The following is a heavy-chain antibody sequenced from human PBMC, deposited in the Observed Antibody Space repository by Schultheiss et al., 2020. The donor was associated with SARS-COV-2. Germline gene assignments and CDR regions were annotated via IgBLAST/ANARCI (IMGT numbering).Heavy chain of an antibody. CDR1: GFTFSSYG. CDR3: ARGLYGSGCPDY. Sequence: GGSLRLSCAASGFTFSSYGMHWVRQAPGKGLEWVAVIWYDGSNKYYADSVKGRFTISRDNSKNTLYLQMNSLRAEDTAMYYCARGLYGSGCPDYWGQGTLVTVSS. CDR2: IWYDGSNK. D-gene: IGHD3-10*01. J-gene: IGHJ4*02. V-gene: IGHV3-33*01.